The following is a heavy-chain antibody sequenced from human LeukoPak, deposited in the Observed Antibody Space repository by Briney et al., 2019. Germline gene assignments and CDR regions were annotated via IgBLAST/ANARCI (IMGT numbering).Heavy chain of an antibody. D-gene: IGHD3-10*01. CDR3: AKDHGSGSQPFYYYYGMDV. CDR2: ISWNSGSI. V-gene: IGHV3-9*01. Sequence: GGSLRLSCAASGFTFDDYAMHWVRQAPGKGLEWVSGISWNSGSIGYADSVKGRFTISRDNAKNSLYLQMNSLRAEDTALYYCAKDHGSGSQPFYYYYGMDVWGQGTTVTVSS. J-gene: IGHJ6*02. CDR1: GFTFDDYA.